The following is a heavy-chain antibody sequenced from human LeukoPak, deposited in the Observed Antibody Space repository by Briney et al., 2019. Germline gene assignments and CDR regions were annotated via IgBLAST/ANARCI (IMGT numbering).Heavy chain of an antibody. CDR3: ARHQYYFYYMDV. CDR1: GGPISSSSYY. V-gene: IGHV4-39*01. J-gene: IGHJ6*03. Sequence: PSETLSLTCTVSGGPISSSSYYWGWIRQPPGKGLEWIGIIYYSGSTYYNPSLKSRVTISVNSSNNQFSLKLSSVTAADTAVYYCARHQYYFYYMDVWGKGTTVTVSS. CDR2: IYYSGST.